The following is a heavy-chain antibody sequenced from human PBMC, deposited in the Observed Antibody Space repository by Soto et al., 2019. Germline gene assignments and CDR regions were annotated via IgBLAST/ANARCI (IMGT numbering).Heavy chain of an antibody. CDR2: ISSSSSTI. D-gene: IGHD6-13*01. Sequence: EVQLVESGGGLVQPGGSLRLSCAASGFTFSSYSMNWVRQAPGKGLEWVSYISSSSSTIYYADSVKGRFTISRDNAKNSLCLQMNSLRAEDTAVYYSAREGSSWFNWFDPGGQGTLVTVSS. J-gene: IGHJ5*02. V-gene: IGHV3-48*01. CDR1: GFTFSSYS. CDR3: AREGSSWFNWFDP.